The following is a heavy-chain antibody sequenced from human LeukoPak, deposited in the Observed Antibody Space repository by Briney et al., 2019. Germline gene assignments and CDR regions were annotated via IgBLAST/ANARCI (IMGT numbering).Heavy chain of an antibody. D-gene: IGHD1-1*01. CDR1: GDTIDNYV. Sequence: SVKVSCKASGDTIDNYVIAWVRQAPGQGLEWMGGIIPIFGTANSAQKLQGRVTLTADKSASTVYMELNRLRSEDTAVYYCASGQLAEMYYYYGMDVWGKGTTVTVSS. J-gene: IGHJ6*04. CDR3: ASGQLAEMYYYYGMDV. CDR2: IIPIFGTA. V-gene: IGHV1-69*06.